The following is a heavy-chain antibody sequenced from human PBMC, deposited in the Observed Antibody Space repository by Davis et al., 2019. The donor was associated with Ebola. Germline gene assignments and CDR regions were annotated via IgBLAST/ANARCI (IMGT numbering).Heavy chain of an antibody. J-gene: IGHJ4*02. V-gene: IGHV4-30-4*08. CDR2: IYYSGST. CDR1: GGSTSSGDYY. Sequence: SETLSLTCTVSGGSTSSGDYYWSWIRQPPGKGLEWIGYIYYSGSTYYNPSLKSRVTISVDTSKNQFSLKLSSVTAADTAVYYCASYGDSTSYFDYWGQGTLVTVSS. D-gene: IGHD4-17*01. CDR3: ASYGDSTSYFDY.